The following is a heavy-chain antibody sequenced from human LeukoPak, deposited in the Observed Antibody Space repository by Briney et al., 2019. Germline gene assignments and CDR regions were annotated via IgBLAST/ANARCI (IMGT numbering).Heavy chain of an antibody. CDR2: ISAYNGDT. CDR3: ARDWSRGFSDY. J-gene: IGHJ4*02. Sequence: ASVKVSCKASGYSFTSNGISWVRQAPGQGLEWMGWISAYNGDTNFAQKFQDRVTMTTDTSTSTAYMDLRSLRSDDTAVYYCARDWSRGFSDYWGQGTLVTVSS. V-gene: IGHV1-18*01. CDR1: GYSFTSNG. D-gene: IGHD3-3*01.